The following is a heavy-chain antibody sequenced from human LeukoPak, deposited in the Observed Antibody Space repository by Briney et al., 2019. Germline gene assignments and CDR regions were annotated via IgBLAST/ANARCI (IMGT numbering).Heavy chain of an antibody. CDR2: IWSDGNIK. D-gene: IGHD2-15*01. V-gene: IGHV3-33*01. Sequence: PGGSLRLSCTASGFIFKNYGMHWVRQTPGKGLEWLAVIWSDGNIKYYADSVKGRFSISRDNFKNLLYLQMSGLRAEDTAVYFCARGGGSDVWGQGATVTVSS. J-gene: IGHJ6*02. CDR3: ARGGGSDV. CDR1: GFIFKNYG.